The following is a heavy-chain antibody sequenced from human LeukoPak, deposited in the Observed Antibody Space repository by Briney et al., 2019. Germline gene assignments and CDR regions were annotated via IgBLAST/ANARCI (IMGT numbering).Heavy chain of an antibody. CDR2: ISSSGSTI. J-gene: IGHJ3*02. V-gene: IGHV3-11*04. D-gene: IGHD3-16*01. CDR1: GFTFSDYY. CDR3: ARVHPGDGGAFDI. Sequence: GGSLRLSCPASGFTFSDYYMSWFRQPPGKGLEWVSYISSSGSTIYYADSVKGRFTISRDNAKNSLYLQMNSLRAEDTAVYYCARVHPGDGGAFDIWGQGTMVTVSS.